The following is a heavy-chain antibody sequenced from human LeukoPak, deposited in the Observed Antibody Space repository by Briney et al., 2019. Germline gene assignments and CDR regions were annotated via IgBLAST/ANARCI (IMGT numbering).Heavy chain of an antibody. CDR1: GYTFTSYG. CDR2: IIPIFGTA. CDR3: ARDGDFWSGYYQFDY. V-gene: IGHV1-69*05. D-gene: IGHD3-3*01. Sequence: ASVKVSCKASGYTFTSYGISWVRQAPGQGLEWMGGIIPIFGTANYAQKFQGRVTITTDESTSTAYMELSSLRSEDTAVYYCARDGDFWSGYYQFDYWGQGTLVTVSS. J-gene: IGHJ4*02.